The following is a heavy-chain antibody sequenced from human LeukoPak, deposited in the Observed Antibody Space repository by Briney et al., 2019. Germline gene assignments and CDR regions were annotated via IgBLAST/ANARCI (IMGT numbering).Heavy chain of an antibody. CDR2: ISAYNGNT. CDR1: GYTFTSYG. Sequence: ASVKVSCKASGYTFTSYGISWVRQAPGQGLGWMGWISAYNGNTSYAQKLQGRVTMTTDTSTSTAYMELRSLRSDDTAVYYCARYGEARRWLQFGRRVHEYNWFGPWGQGTLVTVSS. V-gene: IGHV1-18*01. CDR3: ARYGEARRWLQFGRRVHEYNWFGP. D-gene: IGHD5-24*01. J-gene: IGHJ5*02.